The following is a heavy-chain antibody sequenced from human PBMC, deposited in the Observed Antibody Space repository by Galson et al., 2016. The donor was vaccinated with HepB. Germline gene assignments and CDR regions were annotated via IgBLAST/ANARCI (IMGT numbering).Heavy chain of an antibody. Sequence: SLRLSCAASGFTFSDYGMHWVRQPPGKGLEWVASIWHDGSQKFYADSVKGRFTISRDSSKNTVHLQMNSLRAVDTAVYYCARDASGSRADFDYWGQGIPVTVSS. CDR3: ARDASGSRADFDY. CDR2: IWHDGSQK. J-gene: IGHJ4*02. V-gene: IGHV3-33*01. CDR1: GFTFSDYG. D-gene: IGHD3-10*01.